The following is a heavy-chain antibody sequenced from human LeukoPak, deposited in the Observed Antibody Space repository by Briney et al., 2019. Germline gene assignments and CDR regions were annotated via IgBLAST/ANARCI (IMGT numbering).Heavy chain of an antibody. V-gene: IGHV3-23*01. CDR1: GFTFSSYA. CDR3: AENSGSYSKEVYFDY. Sequence: GGSLRLSCAASGFTFSSYAMSWVRQAPGKGLEWVSAISGSGGSTYYADSVKGRFTISRDNSKNTLYLQMNSLRAEDTAVYYCAENSGSYSKEVYFDYWGQGTLVTVSS. J-gene: IGHJ4*02. D-gene: IGHD1-26*01. CDR2: ISGSGGST.